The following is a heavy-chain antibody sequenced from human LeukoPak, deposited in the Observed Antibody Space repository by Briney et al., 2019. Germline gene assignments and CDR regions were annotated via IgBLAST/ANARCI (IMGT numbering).Heavy chain of an antibody. CDR2: IYYTGSS. CDR1: GGSISSSDYY. D-gene: IGHD2-8*01. J-gene: IGHJ5*02. CDR3: ARENYCNNGVCWAFDP. Sequence: SETLSLTCTVSGGSISSSDYYWGWIRQPPGKGLEWIGNIYYTGSSSYNSSLKSRVTISVDTSKNQFSLQLSSVTAADTAVYYCARENYCNNGVCWAFDPWGQGTLVTVSS. V-gene: IGHV4-39*07.